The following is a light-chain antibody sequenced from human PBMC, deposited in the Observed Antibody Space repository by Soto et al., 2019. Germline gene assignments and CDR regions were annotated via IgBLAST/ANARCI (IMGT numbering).Light chain of an antibody. Sequence: QSALTQPPSASGSPGQSVTISCTGTSSDVGGYNYVAWYQQYPGKAPKLMIYEVSKRPSGVPDRFSGSKSGNTASLTVSGLQAEDEADYYRNSYAGSNNYVFGTGTKLTVL. CDR3: NSYAGSNNYV. CDR1: SSDVGGYNY. CDR2: EVS. V-gene: IGLV2-8*01. J-gene: IGLJ1*01.